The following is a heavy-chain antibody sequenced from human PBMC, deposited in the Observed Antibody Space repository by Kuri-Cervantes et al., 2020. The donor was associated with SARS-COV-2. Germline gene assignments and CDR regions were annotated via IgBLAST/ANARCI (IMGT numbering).Heavy chain of an antibody. J-gene: IGHJ3*02. D-gene: IGHD2-21*01. CDR3: AIVVVIAIEEGLGAFDI. CDR1: GFSLSRYT. CDR2: ISGSGSYI. V-gene: IGHV3-21*01. Sequence: GESLKISCAAPGFSLSRYTMNWVRQAPGKALEWVSSISGSGSYIYYADSVKGRFTISRDNSKNSLYLQMNSLRAEDTAVYYCAIVVVIAIEEGLGAFDIWGQGTMVTVSS.